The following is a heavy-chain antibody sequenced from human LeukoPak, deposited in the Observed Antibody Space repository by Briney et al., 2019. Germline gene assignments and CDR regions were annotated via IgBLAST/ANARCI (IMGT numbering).Heavy chain of an antibody. CDR1: GFTFSNAW. D-gene: IGHD2-2*01. V-gene: IGHV3-15*01. CDR2: IKSKTDGGTT. Sequence: GGSLRLSCAASGFTFSNAWMSWVRQAPAMGLEWVGRIKSKTDGGTTDYAAPVKGRFTLSGDDSKNTLYLQMNSLKTEDTAVYYCTVHWGYCSSTSCNGFDYWGQGTLVTVPS. CDR3: TVHWGYCSSTSCNGFDY. J-gene: IGHJ4*02.